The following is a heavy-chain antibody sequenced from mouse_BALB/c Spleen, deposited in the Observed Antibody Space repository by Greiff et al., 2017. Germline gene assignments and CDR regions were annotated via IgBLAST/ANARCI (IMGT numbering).Heavy chain of an antibody. CDR1: GFSLTSYG. CDR2: IWAGGST. Sequence: QVQLKESGPGLVAPSQSLSITCTVSGFSLTSYGVHWVRQPPGKGLEWLGVIWAGGSTNYNSALMSRLSISKDNSKSQVFLKMNSLQTDDTAMYYCARGYDGYSYYAMDYWGQGTSVTVSS. D-gene: IGHD2-3*01. V-gene: IGHV2-9*02. CDR3: ARGYDGYSYYAMDY. J-gene: IGHJ4*01.